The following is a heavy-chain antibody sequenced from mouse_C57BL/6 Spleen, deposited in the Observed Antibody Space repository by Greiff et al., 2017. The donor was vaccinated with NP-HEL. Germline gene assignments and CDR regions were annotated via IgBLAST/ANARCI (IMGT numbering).Heavy chain of an antibody. V-gene: IGHV1-80*01. D-gene: IGHD2-1*01. CDR1: GYAFSSYW. Sequence: QVQLQQSGAELVKPGASVKISCKASGYAFSSYWMNWVKQRPGKGLEWIGQIYPGDGDTNYNGKFKGKATLTADKSSSTAYMQLSSLTSEDSAVYFCAREIYYGNCDYWGQGTTLTVSS. J-gene: IGHJ2*01. CDR3: AREIYYGNCDY. CDR2: IYPGDGDT.